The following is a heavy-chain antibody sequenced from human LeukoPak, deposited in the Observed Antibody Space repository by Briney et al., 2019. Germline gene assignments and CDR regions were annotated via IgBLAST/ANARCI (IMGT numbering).Heavy chain of an antibody. D-gene: IGHD1-1*01. CDR2: TYYGPKWYN. CDR3: ARGKWNHYSMDV. Sequence: SQTLSLTCAISGDSVSSNSAAWNWIRHSPSRGLEWLGRTYYGPKWYNDYGVSAKSRITINADTSKNQFSLQLNSVTPEDTAVYYCARGKWNHYSMDVWGQGTTVTVSS. J-gene: IGHJ6*02. CDR1: GDSVSSNSAA. V-gene: IGHV6-1*01.